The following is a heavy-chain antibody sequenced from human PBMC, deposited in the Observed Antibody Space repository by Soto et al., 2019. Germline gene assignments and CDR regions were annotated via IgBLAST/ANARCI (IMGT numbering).Heavy chain of an antibody. CDR1: GFTVSSANY. Sequence: EVQLVESGGVLIQPGGSLRLSCVVSGFTVSSANYMSWVRQAPGKGLEWVTVIYPGDTTFYADSVKGRFTISRDNPKNTLYLQMNSLRAEDTAVYYCHGYGYWGQGTLVTVSS. D-gene: IGHD5-12*01. CDR2: IYPGDTT. J-gene: IGHJ4*02. CDR3: HGYGY. V-gene: IGHV3-53*01.